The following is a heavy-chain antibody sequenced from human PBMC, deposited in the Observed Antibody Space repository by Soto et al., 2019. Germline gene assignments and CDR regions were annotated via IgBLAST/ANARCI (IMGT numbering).Heavy chain of an antibody. J-gene: IGHJ4*02. V-gene: IGHV3-30-3*01. CDR3: AREAPSSSWPDY. CDR2: ISYDGSNK. Sequence: GGSLRLSCAASGFTFSSYAMHWVRQAPGKGLEWVAVISYDGSNKYYADSVKGRFTISRDNSKNTLYPQMNSLRAEDTAVYYCAREAPSSSWPDYWGQGTLVTVSS. CDR1: GFTFSSYA. D-gene: IGHD6-13*01.